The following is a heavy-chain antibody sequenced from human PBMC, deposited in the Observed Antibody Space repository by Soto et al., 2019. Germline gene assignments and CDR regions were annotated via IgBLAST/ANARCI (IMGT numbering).Heavy chain of an antibody. CDR3: ARGVGGSDSWYFDY. CDR1: GFTFSSYS. J-gene: IGHJ4*02. D-gene: IGHD2-15*01. CDR2: ISSSSSYI. Sequence: EVQLVESGGGLVKPWGSLRLSCAASGFTFSSYSMNWVRQAPGKGLEWVSSISSSSSYIYYADSVKGRFTISRDNAKNSLYLLMNSLRAEDTAVYYCARGVGGSDSWYFDYWGQGTLVTVSS. V-gene: IGHV3-21*01.